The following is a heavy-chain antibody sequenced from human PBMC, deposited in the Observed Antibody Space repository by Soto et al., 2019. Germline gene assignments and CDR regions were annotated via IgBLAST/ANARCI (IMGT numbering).Heavy chain of an antibody. J-gene: IGHJ2*01. V-gene: IGHV4-39*01. CDR2: IYYSGST. CDR1: GGSISSSSYY. D-gene: IGHD2-2*01. CDR3: ARDIVVVPAAAPWYFDL. Sequence: SSETLSLTCTVSGGSISSSSYYWGWIRQPPGKGLEWIGSIYYSGSTYYNPSLKSRVTISVDTSKNQFSLKLSSVTAADTAVYYCARDIVVVPAAAPWYFDLWGRGTLVTVSS.